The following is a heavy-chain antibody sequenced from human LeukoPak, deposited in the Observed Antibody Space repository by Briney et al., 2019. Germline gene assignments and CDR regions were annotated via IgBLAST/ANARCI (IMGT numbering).Heavy chain of an antibody. CDR1: GYTFTGYY. V-gene: IGHV1-2*02. Sequence: GASVKVSCKASGYTFTGYYMHWVRQAPGQGLEWMGWINPNRGGTNYAQKFQGRVTMTRDTSISTAYMELSRLRSDDTAVYYCARGYNWNYAWDYWGQGTLVTVSS. CDR2: INPNRGGT. CDR3: ARGYNWNYAWDY. J-gene: IGHJ4*02. D-gene: IGHD1-7*01.